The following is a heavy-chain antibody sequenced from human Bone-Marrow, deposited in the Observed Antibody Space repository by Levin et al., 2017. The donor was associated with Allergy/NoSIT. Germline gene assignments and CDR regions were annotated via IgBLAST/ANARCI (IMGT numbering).Heavy chain of an antibody. J-gene: IGHJ4*02. V-gene: IGHV3-49*04. D-gene: IGHD2-2*01. CDR3: TRDDQAYCSSASCSPDS. CDR1: GFTFGDYA. CDR2: IRSVRYGEIP. Sequence: GESLKISCTASGFTFGDYAISWVRQAPGKGLEWVGFIRSVRYGEIPGYAASVKGRFTISRDNSISIAYLQMNSLRAEDTAVYYCTRDDQAYCSSASCSPDSWGQGTLVTVSS.